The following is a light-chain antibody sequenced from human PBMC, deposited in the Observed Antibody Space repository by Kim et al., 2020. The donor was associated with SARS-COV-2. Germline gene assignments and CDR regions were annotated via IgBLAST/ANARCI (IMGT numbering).Light chain of an antibody. V-gene: IGLV4-69*01. Sequence: IAWHQQQPEKGPRYLMKLNSDGRHSKGDGIPVRFSGSSSGAERYLTISSLQSEDEADYYCQTWGTGIWVFGGGTQLTVL. J-gene: IGLJ3*02. CDR2: LNSDGRH. CDR3: QTWGTGIWV.